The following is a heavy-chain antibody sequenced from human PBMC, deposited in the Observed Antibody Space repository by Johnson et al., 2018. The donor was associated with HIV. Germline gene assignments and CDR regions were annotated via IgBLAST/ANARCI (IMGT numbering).Heavy chain of an antibody. J-gene: IGHJ3*02. CDR3: ATLNGHAFDI. Sequence: QVQLVESGGGLVKPGGSLRLSCAASGFSFSDYYMSWIRQAPGKGLEWVSYISGSGTNIYYADSVKGRFTISRDNAKKSLFLQMNSLRAEDTAVYYCATLNGHAFDIWGQGTMVTVSS. CDR1: GFSFSDYY. V-gene: IGHV3-11*01. CDR2: ISGSGTNI.